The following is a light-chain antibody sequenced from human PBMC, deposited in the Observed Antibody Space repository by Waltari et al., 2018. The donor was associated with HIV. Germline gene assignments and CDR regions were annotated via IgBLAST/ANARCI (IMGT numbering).Light chain of an antibody. V-gene: IGLV2-11*01. J-gene: IGLJ1*01. CDR2: EVS. CDR3: CSYAGTYTYV. Sequence: QSALTQPRSVSGSPGQSVTISCTGTSSDIGYFDYVSWYQHYPDKAPKVIIYEVSQRPSGVPDRFTASRSGITASLTISGLQDEDEADYYCCSYAGTYTYVFGTGTTVTVL. CDR1: SSDIGYFDY.